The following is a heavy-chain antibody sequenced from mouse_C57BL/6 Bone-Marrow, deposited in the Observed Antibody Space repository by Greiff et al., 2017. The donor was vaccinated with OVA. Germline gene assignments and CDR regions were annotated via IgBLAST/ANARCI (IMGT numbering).Heavy chain of an antibody. Sequence: VQLQQSGAELVRPGASVTLSCKASGYTFTDYEMHWVKQTPVHGLEWIGALDPETGGTAYNQKFKGKAILTADKSSSTAYMELRSLTSEDSAVDYCTRSYSNYYAMDYWGQGTSVTVSS. J-gene: IGHJ4*01. CDR1: GYTFTDYE. V-gene: IGHV1-15*01. CDR2: LDPETGGT. D-gene: IGHD2-5*01. CDR3: TRSYSNYYAMDY.